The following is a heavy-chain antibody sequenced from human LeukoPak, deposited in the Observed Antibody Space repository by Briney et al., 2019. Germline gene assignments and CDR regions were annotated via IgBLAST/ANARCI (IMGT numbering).Heavy chain of an antibody. CDR1: GYTFTSYG. V-gene: IGHV1-18*01. CDR2: ISAYNGNT. D-gene: IGHD3-22*01. CDR3: ARDLYDSSGYSRPRDY. Sequence: GASVKVSCKASGYTFTSYGINWVRQAPGQGLEWMGWISAYNGNTNYAQKLQGRVTMTTVTSTSTAYMELRSLRSDDTAVYYCARDLYDSSGYSRPRDYWGQGTLVTVSS. J-gene: IGHJ4*02.